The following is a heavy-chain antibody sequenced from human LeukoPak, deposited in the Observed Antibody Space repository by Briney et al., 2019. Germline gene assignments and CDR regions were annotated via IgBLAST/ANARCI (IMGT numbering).Heavy chain of an antibody. Sequence: GASVKVSCKASGYTFTSYYMHWVRQAPGQGLEWMGIINPSGGSTSYAQKFQGRVTMTRDTSASTVYMELSSLRSEDTAVYYCARGVVFGYSGSYYFDYWGQGTLVTVSS. V-gene: IGHV1-46*01. CDR3: ARGVVFGYSGSYYFDY. CDR1: GYTFTSYY. D-gene: IGHD1-26*01. CDR2: INPSGGST. J-gene: IGHJ4*02.